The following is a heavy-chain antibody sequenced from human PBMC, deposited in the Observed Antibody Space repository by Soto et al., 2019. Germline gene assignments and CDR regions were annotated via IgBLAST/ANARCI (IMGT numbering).Heavy chain of an antibody. CDR2: IYWDDDK. V-gene: IGHV2-5*02. J-gene: IGHJ3*02. CDR1: GFSLSTTGVG. Sequence: QITLKESGPTLVNPTQTLTLTCTFSGFSLSTTGVGVGWIRQPPGKALEWLALIYWDDDKRYSPSLKTKLTITKDTSKNHVVLRMINMDPVDTATYYCAHMRTFYGNHAFDIWGQGTMVTVS. D-gene: IGHD4-4*01. CDR3: AHMRTFYGNHAFDI.